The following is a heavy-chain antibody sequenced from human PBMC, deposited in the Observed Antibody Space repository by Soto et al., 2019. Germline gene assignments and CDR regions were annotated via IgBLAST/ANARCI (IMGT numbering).Heavy chain of an antibody. CDR1: GGSISSSN. D-gene: IGHD3-22*01. V-gene: IGHV3-23*01. CDR2: ISAGGDAT. CDR3: AKDTGSDYYYDSSGYYSAFDV. Sequence: ETLSLTCAVSGGSISSSNWWSWARQAPGKGLEWVSTISAGGDATFYADSVKGRFTISRDNSKNTLYLQMSSLRADDTAVYYCAKDTGSDYYYDSSGYYSAFDVWGQGTMVTVSS. J-gene: IGHJ3*01.